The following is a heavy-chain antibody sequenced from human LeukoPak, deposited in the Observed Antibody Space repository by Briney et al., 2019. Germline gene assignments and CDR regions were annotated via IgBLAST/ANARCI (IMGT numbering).Heavy chain of an antibody. V-gene: IGHV1-2*02. D-gene: IGHD3-10*01. J-gene: IGHJ6*03. CDR2: INPNSGGT. CDR3: ARGLWFGEFNPLYYYMDV. CDR1: GYTFTGYY. Sequence: ASVKVSCKASGYTFTGYYMHWVRQAPGQGLEWMGWINPNSGGTNYAQKFQGRVTMTRDTSISTAYMELSRLRSDDTAVYYCARGLWFGEFNPLYYYMDVWGEGTTVTVSS.